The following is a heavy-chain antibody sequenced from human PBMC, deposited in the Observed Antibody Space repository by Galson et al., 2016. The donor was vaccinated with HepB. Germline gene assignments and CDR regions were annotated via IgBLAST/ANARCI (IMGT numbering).Heavy chain of an antibody. J-gene: IGHJ4*02. CDR2: ISYDGSNK. CDR3: ARDRAMLTGSDY. Sequence: SLRLSCAASGFTFSSYTMHWVRQAPGKGLEWVAVISYDGSNKYYADSVKGRFTISRDNSKNTLFLQMNSLRAEDTAVYYCARDRAMLTGSDYWGQGTLVTVSS. D-gene: IGHD5-18*01. V-gene: IGHV3-30*04. CDR1: GFTFSSYT.